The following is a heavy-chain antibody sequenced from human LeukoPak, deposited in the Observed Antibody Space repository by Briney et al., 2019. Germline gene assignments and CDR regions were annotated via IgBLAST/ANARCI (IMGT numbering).Heavy chain of an antibody. V-gene: IGHV1-2*02. CDR2: INPNSGGT. Sequence: ASVKVSCKASGYTFTGYYMHWVRQAPGQGLEWMGWINPNSGGTNYAQKFQGRVTMTRDTSISTAYMELSRLRSDDTAVYYCAKALDPSYYGWYFDYWGQGTLVTVSS. D-gene: IGHD1-26*01. CDR1: GYTFTGYY. CDR3: AKALDPSYYGWYFDY. J-gene: IGHJ4*02.